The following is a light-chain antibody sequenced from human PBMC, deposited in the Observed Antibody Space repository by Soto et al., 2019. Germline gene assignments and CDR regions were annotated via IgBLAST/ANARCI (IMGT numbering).Light chain of an antibody. CDR2: GAS. J-gene: IGKJ1*01. Sequence: EIVLTQSPGTLSLSPGEGATLSCRASQSVGGTFLAWYQQKGGQAPRLLIHGASNRATGIPDRFSGSGSGTDFTLTISRLEHEDFAVYYCQQYGGSPRTFGQGTKVEVK. V-gene: IGKV3-20*01. CDR1: QSVGGTF. CDR3: QQYGGSPRT.